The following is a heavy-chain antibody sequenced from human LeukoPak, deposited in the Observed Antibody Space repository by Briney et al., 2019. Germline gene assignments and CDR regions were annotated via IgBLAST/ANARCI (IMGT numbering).Heavy chain of an antibody. J-gene: IGHJ4*02. CDR3: ARDSGGAYCSSTSCPPTLYYFDY. D-gene: IGHD2-2*01. CDR1: GYTFTSYY. CDR2: INPSGGST. V-gene: IGHV1-46*01. Sequence: VASVKVSCKASGYTFTSYYMHWVRQAPGQGLEWMGIINPSGGSTSYAQKFQGRVTMTRDTSTSTVYMELSSLRSEDTAVYYCARDSGGAYCSSTSCPPTLYYFDYWGQGTLVTVSS.